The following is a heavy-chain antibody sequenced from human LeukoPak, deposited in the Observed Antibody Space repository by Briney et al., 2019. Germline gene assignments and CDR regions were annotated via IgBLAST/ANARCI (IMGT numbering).Heavy chain of an antibody. J-gene: IGHJ4*02. V-gene: IGHV3-23*01. D-gene: IGHD5-12*01. CDR1: GFTFSSYA. CDR2: ISVSGGST. Sequence: GGSLRLSRAASGFTFSSYAMSWVRQAPGRGLEWVSGISVSGGSTYYADSVKGRFTISRDNSKNTLYLQMNSLRAEDTAVYYCAKDSSNIMGARLDYWGQGTLVTVSS. CDR3: AKDSSNIMGARLDY.